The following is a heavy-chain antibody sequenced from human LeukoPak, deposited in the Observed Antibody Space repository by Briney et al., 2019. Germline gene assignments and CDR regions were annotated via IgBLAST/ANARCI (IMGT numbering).Heavy chain of an antibody. CDR1: GGSLSSHY. D-gene: IGHD2-2*01. CDR2: IYYTGTT. Sequence: SETLTLTCTVGGGSLSSHYWSWIRQPPGKGLELVGHIYYTGTTFYNPSLNSRVTISLDTSRNQFSLRLTSVTAADTAVYYCARFSSGCSTASCYLTNWGQGTLVTVSS. J-gene: IGHJ4*02. CDR3: ARFSSGCSTASCYLTN. V-gene: IGHV4-59*11.